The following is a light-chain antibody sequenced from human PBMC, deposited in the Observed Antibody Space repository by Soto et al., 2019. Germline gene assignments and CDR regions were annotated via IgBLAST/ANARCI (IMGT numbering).Light chain of an antibody. CDR1: QSVSDK. V-gene: IGKV3-11*01. Sequence: EVLMTQSPDTLYVSPGARVTLSCRASQSVSDKLAWYQQNPGQGPRLLIYGASSRATGIPPRFSGSGSGTAGTITLSGLEPEDCAVYDGQQRTNWRLTFGGGTKVDIK. CDR2: GAS. CDR3: QQRTNWRLT. J-gene: IGKJ4*01.